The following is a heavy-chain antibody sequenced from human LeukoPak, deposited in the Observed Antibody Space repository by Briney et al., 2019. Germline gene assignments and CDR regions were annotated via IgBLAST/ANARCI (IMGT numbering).Heavy chain of an antibody. V-gene: IGHV4-59*01. CDR2: IYYSGST. CDR3: ARDTSGSRRGSFDY. J-gene: IGHJ4*02. CDR1: GGPTTSYY. Sequence: MSSETLSLTCTVSGGPTTSYYWSWIRQPPGKGLEWIGYIYYSGSTNYNPSLKSRVTISVDTSKNQFSLKLSSLTAADTAVYYCARDTSGSRRGSFDYWGQGTLVTVSS. D-gene: IGHD3-22*01.